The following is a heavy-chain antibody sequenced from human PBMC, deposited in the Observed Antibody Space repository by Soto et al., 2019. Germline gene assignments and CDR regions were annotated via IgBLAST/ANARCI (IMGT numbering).Heavy chain of an antibody. D-gene: IGHD2-2*01. CDR2: ISSSSSDI. Sequence: GSLRLSCSASGCTFSSYSMNWVRQAPGKGLEWVSSISSSSSDIYYADSVKGRFTISRDNAKNSLYLQMNSLRAEDTAVYYCARDGFHGLTAASVIINWFDPWGQGTLVTVYS. J-gene: IGHJ5*02. CDR1: GCTFSSYS. V-gene: IGHV3-21*01. CDR3: ARDGFHGLTAASVIINWFDP.